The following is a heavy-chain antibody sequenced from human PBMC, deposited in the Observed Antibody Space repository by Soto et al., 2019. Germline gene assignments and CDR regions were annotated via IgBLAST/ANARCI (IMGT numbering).Heavy chain of an antibody. J-gene: IGHJ5*02. CDR2: ISSSSSTI. D-gene: IGHD3-10*01. CDR3: AREIPSRGAGWFDP. CDR1: GFTFSSYS. Sequence: EVQLVESGGGLVQPGGSLRLSCAASGFTFSSYSMNWVRQAPGKGLEWVSYISSSSSTIDYADSVKGRFTISRDNAKNSLYLQMNRLRDEDTAVYYCAREIPSRGAGWFDPWGQGTLVTFSS. V-gene: IGHV3-48*02.